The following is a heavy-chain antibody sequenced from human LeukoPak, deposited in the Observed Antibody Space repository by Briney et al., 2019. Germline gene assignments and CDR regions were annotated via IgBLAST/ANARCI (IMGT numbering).Heavy chain of an antibody. V-gene: IGHV3-30*18. CDR1: GFTFSSYG. Sequence: GGSLRLSCAASGFTFSSYGMHWVRQAPGKGLEWVAVISYDGSNKYYADSVKGRFTISRDNSKNTLYLQMNSLRAEDTALYYCAKDSWGSLGFFDSWGQGTLVPVPS. J-gene: IGHJ4*02. CDR3: AKDSWGSLGFFDS. CDR2: ISYDGSNK. D-gene: IGHD3-16*01.